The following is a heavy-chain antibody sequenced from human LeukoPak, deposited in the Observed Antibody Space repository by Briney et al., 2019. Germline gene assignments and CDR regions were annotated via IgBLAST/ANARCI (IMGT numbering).Heavy chain of an antibody. Sequence: GGSLRLSCAASGFTFSTYSMNWVRQAPGKGLEWVSAISNSGYTYYADSLKGRVTISRDNAKSSLYLQMNSLRAEDTAVYYCARDIGGVYDILTGYHYHYGMDVWGQGTTVTVSS. CDR2: ISNSGYT. D-gene: IGHD3-9*01. J-gene: IGHJ6*02. V-gene: IGHV3-21*01. CDR3: ARDIGGVYDILTGYHYHYGMDV. CDR1: GFTFSTYS.